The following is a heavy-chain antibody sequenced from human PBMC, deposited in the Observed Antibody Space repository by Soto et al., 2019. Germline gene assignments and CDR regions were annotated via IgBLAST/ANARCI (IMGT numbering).Heavy chain of an antibody. V-gene: IGHV1-3*01. CDR3: TREDF. CDR1: GYTFTNYV. J-gene: IGHJ4*02. Sequence: VQFVQSGAEVKRPGASVKLSCKASGYTFTNYVIHRVRQAPGQGLEWMGWIFGGNGNTAYSQKFQGRATITRDTFASTAYMELSSLTSEDTAVYYCTREDFWGQGTLITVSS. CDR2: IFGGNGNT.